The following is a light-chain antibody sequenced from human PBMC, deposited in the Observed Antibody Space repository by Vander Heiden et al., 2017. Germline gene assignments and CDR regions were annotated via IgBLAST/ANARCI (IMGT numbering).Light chain of an antibody. V-gene: IGLV1-44*01. CDR3: SAWDNSLNAWV. CDR2: SNN. J-gene: IGLJ3*02. Sequence: QSVLTQPPSASGTPGQRVTISCSGSSPNIGSRTGTWYQHLPGTAPKLLIYSNNQRPSGVPDRISASKSGTSASLAVSGLQSEDEADYYCSAWDNSLNAWVFGGGTKLTVL. CDR1: SPNIGSRT.